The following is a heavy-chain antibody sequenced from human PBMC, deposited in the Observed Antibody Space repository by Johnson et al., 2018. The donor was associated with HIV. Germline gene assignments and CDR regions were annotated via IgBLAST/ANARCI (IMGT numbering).Heavy chain of an antibody. CDR3: ARGDYYILTGYAFDI. J-gene: IGHJ3*02. CDR2: ISYDGSNK. D-gene: IGHD3-9*01. CDR1: GFTFSSYA. V-gene: IGHV3-30-3*01. Sequence: QEQLVESGGGVVQPGRSLRLSCAASGFTFSSYAMHWVRQAPGKGLEWVAVISYDGSNKYYADSVKGRFTISRDNSKNTLYLQMNSLRAEDTAVYYCARGDYYILTGYAFDIWGQGTMVTVSS.